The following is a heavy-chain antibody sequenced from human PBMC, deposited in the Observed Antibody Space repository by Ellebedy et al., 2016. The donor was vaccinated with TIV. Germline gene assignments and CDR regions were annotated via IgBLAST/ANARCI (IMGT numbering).Heavy chain of an antibody. CDR3: ARLPRGDGYNFGFDY. Sequence: GESLKISCAASGFTFSSYSMNWVRQAPGKGLEWVSYISSSSSTIYYADSVKGRFTISRDNAKNSLYLQMNSLRDEDTAVYYCARLPRGDGYNFGFDYWGQGTLVTVSS. J-gene: IGHJ4*02. CDR2: ISSSSSTI. D-gene: IGHD5-24*01. V-gene: IGHV3-48*02. CDR1: GFTFSSYS.